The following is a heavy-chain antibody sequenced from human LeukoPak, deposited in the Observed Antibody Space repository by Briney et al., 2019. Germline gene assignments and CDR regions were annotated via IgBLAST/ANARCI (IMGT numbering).Heavy chain of an antibody. D-gene: IGHD5-18*01. CDR3: ARTTEGGYTYGYFYYYYMDV. CDR2: IHYSGST. CDR1: GGSFSGYY. J-gene: IGHJ6*03. V-gene: IGHV4-59*01. Sequence: SETLSLTCAVYGGSFSGYYWSWIRQPPGKGLEWIGYIHYSGSTNYNPSLKSRVTISVDTSKNQFSLKLSSVTAADTAVYYCARTTEGGYTYGYFYYYYMDVWGKGTTVTISS.